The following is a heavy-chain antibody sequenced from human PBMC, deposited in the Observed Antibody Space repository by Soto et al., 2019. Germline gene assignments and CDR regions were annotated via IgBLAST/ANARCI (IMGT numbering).Heavy chain of an antibody. CDR2: INHSGST. J-gene: IGHJ6*03. D-gene: IGHD3-10*01. V-gene: IGHV4-34*01. Sequence: SETLSLTCAVYGGSFSGYYWSWIRQPPGTGLEWIGEINHSGSTNYNPSLKSRVTISVDTSKNQFSLKLSSVTAADTAVYYCARIKRITMVRGVIPPYYYYYYMDVCGKGTTVT. CDR3: ARIKRITMVRGVIPPYYYYYYMDV. CDR1: GGSFSGYY.